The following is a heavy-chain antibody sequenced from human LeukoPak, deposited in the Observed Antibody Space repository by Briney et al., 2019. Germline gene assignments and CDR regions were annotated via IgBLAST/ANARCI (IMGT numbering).Heavy chain of an antibody. J-gene: IGHJ4*02. Sequence: GGSLRLSCAASGFSFSGSGMNWVRQAPGKGLEWVSSISSSSSYIYYADSVKGRFTISRDNAKNSLYLQMNSLRAEDTAVYYCARSGPTYGSGSYVHVYWGQGTLVTVSS. D-gene: IGHD3-10*01. CDR2: ISSSSSYI. CDR3: ARSGPTYGSGSYVHVY. V-gene: IGHV3-21*01. CDR1: GFSFSGSG.